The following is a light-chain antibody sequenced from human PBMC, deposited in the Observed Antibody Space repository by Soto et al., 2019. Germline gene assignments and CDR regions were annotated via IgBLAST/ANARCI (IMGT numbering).Light chain of an antibody. Sequence: VMTQAPATLSVSPGERATLSCRASQSIGSSLAWYHQRPGQAPRLLLYNAATRATGIPARFSGRGFGTEFTLTISSLQSEDFALYYCQQYYKWPPFTFGPGTKVDIK. CDR3: QQYYKWPPFT. CDR2: NAA. CDR1: QSIGSS. V-gene: IGKV3-15*01. J-gene: IGKJ3*01.